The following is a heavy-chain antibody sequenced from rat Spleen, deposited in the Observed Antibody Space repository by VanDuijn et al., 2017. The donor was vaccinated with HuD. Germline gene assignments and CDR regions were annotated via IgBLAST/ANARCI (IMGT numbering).Heavy chain of an antibody. Sequence: EVQLVESGGGLVQPGRSLKLSCAASGFTFSDYNMAWVRQAPKKGLEWVASISTGGGKTYYRDSVKGRFTISRDYAKNTLFLQMDSLRSEDTANYYCAKEGDGGYSSYPNWFAYWGQGTLVTVSS. CDR3: AKEGDGGYSSYPNWFAY. CDR1: GFTFSDYN. D-gene: IGHD1-8*01. J-gene: IGHJ3*01. V-gene: IGHV5-25*01. CDR2: ISTGGGKT.